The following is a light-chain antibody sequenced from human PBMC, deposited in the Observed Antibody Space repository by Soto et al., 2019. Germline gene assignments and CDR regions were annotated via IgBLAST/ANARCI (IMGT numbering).Light chain of an antibody. J-gene: IGKJ4*01. Sequence: EIVLTQSPATLSLSPGERATLSCRASQSVSSYLAWYQQKPGQAPRLLIHDASNRATGIPARFSGSGSGTDFTLTISSLEPEDFAVYYCQQRSNWPQITFGGGTKVEI. V-gene: IGKV3-11*01. CDR2: DAS. CDR3: QQRSNWPQIT. CDR1: QSVSSY.